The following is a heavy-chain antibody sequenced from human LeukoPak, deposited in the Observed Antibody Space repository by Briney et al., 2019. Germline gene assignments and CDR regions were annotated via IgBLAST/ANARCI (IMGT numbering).Heavy chain of an antibody. V-gene: IGHV3-21*04. Sequence: GGSLRLSCAASGFSLKTYNMNWVRQAPGKGLEWVSSMTSSRYIYYADSVKGRFTISRDDANNLVFLQMHSLRAEDTAKYYCTRDQFFDYDNDDAFDVWGQGTKVIVSS. D-gene: IGHD3-22*01. CDR2: MTSSRYI. J-gene: IGHJ3*01. CDR3: TRDQFFDYDNDDAFDV. CDR1: GFSLKTYN.